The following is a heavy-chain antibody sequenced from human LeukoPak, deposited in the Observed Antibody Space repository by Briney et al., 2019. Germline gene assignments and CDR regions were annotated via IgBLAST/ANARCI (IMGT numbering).Heavy chain of an antibody. J-gene: IGHJ4*02. Sequence: RVSVKVSCKASGYSFTSYAMHWVRQAPGQRFEWMGWISVGNGNTKYSQKFQGRVTITRDTSASTAYMELSSLRSEDTAVYYCARVDSGSYFRVYYFDYWGQGTLVTVSS. CDR1: GYSFTSYA. V-gene: IGHV1-3*01. CDR2: ISVGNGNT. CDR3: ARVDSGSYFRVYYFDY. D-gene: IGHD1-26*01.